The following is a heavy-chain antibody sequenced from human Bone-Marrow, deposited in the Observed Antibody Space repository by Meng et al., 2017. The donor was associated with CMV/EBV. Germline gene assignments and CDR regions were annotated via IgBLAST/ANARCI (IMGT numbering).Heavy chain of an antibody. D-gene: IGHD6-19*01. V-gene: IGHV1-8*01. CDR3: ARGTAVAGTTDNWFDP. CDR2: MNPNSGNT. J-gene: IGHJ5*02. Sequence: ASVKVSCKASGYTFTSYDINWVRQATGQGLEWMGWMNPNSGNTGYAQKFQGRVTMTRNTSISTAYMELSSLRSEDTAVYYCARGTAVAGTTDNWFDPWGQGTLVTVSS. CDR1: GYTFTSYD.